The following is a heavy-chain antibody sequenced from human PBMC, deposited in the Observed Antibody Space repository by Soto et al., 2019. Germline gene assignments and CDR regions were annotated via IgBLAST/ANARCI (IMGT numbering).Heavy chain of an antibody. J-gene: IGHJ6*02. CDR1: GFTFSSYA. CDR2: ISGSGGST. D-gene: IGHD6-13*01. Sequence: GGSLRLSCAASGFTFSSYAMSWVRQAPGKGLEWVSAISGSGGSTYYADSVKGRFTISRDNSKNTLYLQMNSLRAEDTAVYYCAKWSGSSSRLRYYYYGMDVWGQGTTVTVSS. V-gene: IGHV3-23*01. CDR3: AKWSGSSSRLRYYYYGMDV.